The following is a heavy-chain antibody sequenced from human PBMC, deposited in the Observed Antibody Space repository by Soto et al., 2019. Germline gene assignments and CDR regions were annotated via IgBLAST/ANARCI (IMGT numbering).Heavy chain of an antibody. Sequence: GGSLRLSCAASGFTFSSYGMHWVRQAPGKVLEWVAVISYDGSNKYYADSVKGRFTISRDNSKNTLYLQMNSLRAEDTAVYYCAKDLRTLQDYWGQGTLVTVSS. CDR3: AKDLRTLQDY. CDR2: ISYDGSNK. D-gene: IGHD4-4*01. J-gene: IGHJ4*02. CDR1: GFTFSSYG. V-gene: IGHV3-30*18.